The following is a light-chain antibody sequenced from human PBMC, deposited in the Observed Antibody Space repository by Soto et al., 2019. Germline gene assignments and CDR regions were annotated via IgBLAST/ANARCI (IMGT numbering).Light chain of an antibody. Sequence: DIVMTQSPDSLAVSLGERATINCKSSQSVLYSSNNKNYLAWYQQKPGQPPKLLIYWASTRESGVPDRFSGSGSGTDFTRTISSLQAEDVAVYYCQQYYSTLHTFGQGTKLEIK. CDR3: QQYYSTLHT. V-gene: IGKV4-1*01. CDR1: QSVLYSSNNKNY. J-gene: IGKJ2*01. CDR2: WAS.